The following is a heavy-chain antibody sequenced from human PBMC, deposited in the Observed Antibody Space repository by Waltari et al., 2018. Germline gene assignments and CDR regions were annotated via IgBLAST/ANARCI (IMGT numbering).Heavy chain of an antibody. V-gene: IGHV4-38-2*01. Sequence: QVQLQESGPGLVKPSETLSLTCAVSGYSISSGYYWGWIRQPPGKGLEWIGSIYHSGSTYYNPSLKSRVTISVDTSKNQFSLKLSSVTAADTAVYYCARGGGGGAYCGGDCLWGVVDYWGQGTLVTVSS. CDR2: IYHSGST. J-gene: IGHJ4*02. CDR1: GYSISSGYY. D-gene: IGHD2-21*01. CDR3: ARGGGGGAYCGGDCLWGVVDY.